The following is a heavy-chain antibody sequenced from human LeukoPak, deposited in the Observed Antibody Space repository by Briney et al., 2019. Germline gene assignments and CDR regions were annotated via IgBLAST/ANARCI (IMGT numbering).Heavy chain of an antibody. D-gene: IGHD4-17*01. CDR2: INHSGST. Sequence: PSETLSLTCAVYGGSFSGYYWSWIRQPPGKGLEWIGEINHSGSTNYNPSLKSRVTISVDTSKNQFSLKLSSVTAADTAVYYCARLKDYGDYEGGFDYWDQGTLVTVSS. J-gene: IGHJ4*02. CDR3: ARLKDYGDYEGGFDY. CDR1: GGSFSGYY. V-gene: IGHV4-34*01.